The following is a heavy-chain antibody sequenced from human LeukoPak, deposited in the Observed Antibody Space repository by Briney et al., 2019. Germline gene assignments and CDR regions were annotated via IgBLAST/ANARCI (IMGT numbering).Heavy chain of an antibody. J-gene: IGHJ4*01. Sequence: PGGSLRLSCAVSGFTFSDFWMNWVRQAPGKGLEWVASIRQDGSEKTYVDSVKGRFTISRDNTKNSLFLQMNSLRAEDTAVYYCTRDGTAPGLYFDLWGQGTLVTVS. CDR3: TRDGTAPGLYFDL. CDR1: GFTFSDFW. V-gene: IGHV3-7*01. D-gene: IGHD6-13*01. CDR2: IRQDGSEK.